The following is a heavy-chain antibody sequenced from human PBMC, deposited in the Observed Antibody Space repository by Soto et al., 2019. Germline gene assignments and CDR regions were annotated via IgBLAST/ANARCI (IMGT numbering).Heavy chain of an antibody. Sequence: QVQLVQSGAEVKRPGSSVRVSCKTSGDTFSTYTFTWVRQAPGQGLEWLGRIIPAHDITNYAQNFQGRVTSTADKSTNTAYMELSSLRSEDTAIYYCARDYKRCVIDACYSPSDYWGQGTLVTVSS. CDR3: ARDYKRCVIDACYSPSDY. V-gene: IGHV1-69*08. CDR2: IIPAHDIT. CDR1: GDTFSTYT. D-gene: IGHD2-15*01. J-gene: IGHJ4*02.